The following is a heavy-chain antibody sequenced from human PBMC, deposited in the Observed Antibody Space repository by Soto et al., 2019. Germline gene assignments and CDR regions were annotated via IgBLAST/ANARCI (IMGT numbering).Heavy chain of an antibody. CDR1: GGCISSRSYY. Sequence: ELLPVTCIDTGGCISSRSYYWGWIRQPPGKGLEWIGSIYYSGSTYNNPSLSSRVSMSIDTSKDQFSLKLKYVTAADTALYFCERQRTSVVTQAYFDVWGPGSLVTVSS. CDR3: ERQRTSVVTQAYFDV. V-gene: IGHV4-39*01. J-gene: IGHJ4*02. CDR2: IYYSGST. D-gene: IGHD2-21*02.